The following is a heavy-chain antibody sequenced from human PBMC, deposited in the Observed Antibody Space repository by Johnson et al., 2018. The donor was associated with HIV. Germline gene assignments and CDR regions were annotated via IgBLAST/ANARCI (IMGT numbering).Heavy chain of an antibody. J-gene: IGHJ3*02. CDR1: GLTFSTYA. CDR2: ISHDGSNK. Sequence: QVQLVESGGGVVQPGGSLRLSCAASGLTFSTYAMDWVRQAPGKGLEWVAVISHDGSNKYYTESVKGRFTISRDNSKNTLYLQMNSLRGDDTALYYCARVTIFGVTKVDAFDIWGQGTKVTVSS. CDR3: ARVTIFGVTKVDAFDI. V-gene: IGHV3-30*03. D-gene: IGHD3-3*01.